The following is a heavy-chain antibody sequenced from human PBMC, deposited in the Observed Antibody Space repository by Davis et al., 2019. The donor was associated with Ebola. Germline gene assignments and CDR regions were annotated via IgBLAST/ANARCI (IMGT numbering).Heavy chain of an antibody. CDR2: IKYDGGEK. D-gene: IGHD2-15*01. CDR3: ARDQADIVVVVAATNWFDP. CDR1: GFTFSSHW. J-gene: IGHJ5*02. Sequence: PGGSLRLSCAASGFTFSSHWMSWVRQAPGKGPEWVANIKYDGGEKYYVDSVKGRFTISRDNAKNSLYLQMNSLRAEDTAVYYCARDQADIVVVVAATNWFDPWGQGTLVTVSS. V-gene: IGHV3-7*01.